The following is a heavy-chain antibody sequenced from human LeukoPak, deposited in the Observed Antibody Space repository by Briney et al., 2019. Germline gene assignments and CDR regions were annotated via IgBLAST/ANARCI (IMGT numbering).Heavy chain of an antibody. CDR2: INHSGST. V-gene: IGHV4-34*01. CDR3: ARGGIVVVPAATAGMDV. J-gene: IGHJ6*02. CDR1: GGSFSGYY. D-gene: IGHD2-2*01. Sequence: SETLSLTCAVYGGSFSGYYWSWLRQPPGKGLEWIGEINHSGSTNYNPSLKSRVTISVDTSKNQFSLKLSSVTAADTAVYYCARGGIVVVPAATAGMDVWGQGTTVTVSS.